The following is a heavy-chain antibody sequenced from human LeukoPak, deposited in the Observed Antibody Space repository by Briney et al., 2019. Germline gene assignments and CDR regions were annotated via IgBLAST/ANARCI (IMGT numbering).Heavy chain of an antibody. CDR2: INHSGCK. D-gene: IGHD6-19*01. CDR3: ARVRTYSSCWYWFRTEDRQLRYYFDY. CDR1: GGSFSGYY. V-gene: IGHV4-34*01. J-gene: IGHJ4*02. Sequence: SETVSLTCAVYGGSFSGYYWSWIRQPPGKGLDWIGEINHSGCKNYNLSLKSRVTISVGTSKNQFSLKLSCVTAADTAVYYCARVRTYSSCWYWFRTEDRQLRYYFDYWLQPTLVTVCS.